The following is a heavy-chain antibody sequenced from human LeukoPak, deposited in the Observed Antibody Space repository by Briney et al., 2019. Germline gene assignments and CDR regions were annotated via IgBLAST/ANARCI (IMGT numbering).Heavy chain of an antibody. Sequence: PGGSLRLSCAASGLSFSNYEMNWVRQSPGKGLEWVSYTNNGGGTIWYADSVKGRFTISRDNTKNSLYLQMNSLRAEDTAMYYCASEAVLVAAGIDCWGQGTLVTVSS. V-gene: IGHV3-48*03. CDR1: GLSFSNYE. J-gene: IGHJ4*02. CDR2: TNNGGGTI. D-gene: IGHD3-3*02. CDR3: ASEAVLVAAGIDC.